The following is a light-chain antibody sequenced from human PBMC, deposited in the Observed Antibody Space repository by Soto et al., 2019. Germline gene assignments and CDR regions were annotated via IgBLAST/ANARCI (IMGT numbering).Light chain of an antibody. J-gene: IGLJ2*01. V-gene: IGLV2-14*03. Sequence: QSALTQPASVSGSPGQSITISCTGTSSDIGGYNYSSWYQQHPGKAPKLMIYDVSYRPSGVSNRFSGSKSGNTASLTISGLQAEDEADYYCSSYSTTFTRLFGGGTKLTVL. CDR2: DVS. CDR1: SSDIGGYNY. CDR3: SSYSTTFTRL.